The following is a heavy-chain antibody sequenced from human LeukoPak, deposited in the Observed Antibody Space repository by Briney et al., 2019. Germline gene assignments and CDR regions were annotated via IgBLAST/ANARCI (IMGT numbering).Heavy chain of an antibody. D-gene: IGHD2-15*01. V-gene: IGHV4-34*01. CDR3: ARGPWRIQRGRSGRSSFDP. Sequence: SETMSLTCAVYGGSFSGYYWGWIRQPPGKGLEWIGEINHRGSTNYNPSLKSRVTRSVDTSKNQFSLKLSSVTAADTAVYYCARGPWRIQRGRSGRSSFDPWGQGTLVTVSS. CDR1: GGSFSGYY. J-gene: IGHJ5*02. CDR2: INHRGST.